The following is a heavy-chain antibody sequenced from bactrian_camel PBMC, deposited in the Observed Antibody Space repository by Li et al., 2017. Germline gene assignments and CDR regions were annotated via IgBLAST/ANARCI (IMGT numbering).Heavy chain of an antibody. V-gene: IGHV3S40*01. J-gene: IGHJ7*01. CDR2: INGGGGSA. Sequence: VQLVESGGGLVQPGGSLRLSCVASGFSFGSYAMSWVRQAPGKGLEWVSGINGGGGSAYYADSVKGRFTISRDNTKKELYLQINNLKPEDTARYYCAKAISSGWYNIGYYYGMDYWGKGTQVTVS. D-gene: IGHD6*01. CDR1: GFSFGSYA.